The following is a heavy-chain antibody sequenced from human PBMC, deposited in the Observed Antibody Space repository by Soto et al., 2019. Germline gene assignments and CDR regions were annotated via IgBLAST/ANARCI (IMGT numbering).Heavy chain of an antibody. V-gene: IGHV4-30-4*01. D-gene: IGHD3-10*01. J-gene: IGHJ4*02. CDR3: ARYYYGSGSAFYFDY. CDR2: IYYSGST. CDR1: GGSIRSGDYY. Sequence: QVQLQESGPGLVKPSQTLSLTCTVSGGSIRSGDYYWSWIRQPPGKGLEWIGYIYYSGSTYYNPSLNSRVTISVDTSKNHFSLKLNSVTAADTAVYYCARYYYGSGSAFYFDYWGQGTLVTVSS.